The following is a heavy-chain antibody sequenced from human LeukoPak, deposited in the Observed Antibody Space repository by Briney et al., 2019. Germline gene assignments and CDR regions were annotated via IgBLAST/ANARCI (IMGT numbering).Heavy chain of an antibody. CDR1: GFTFDDYG. CDR2: INWNGGST. Sequence: PGGSLRLSCAASGFTFDDYGMSWVRQAPGKGLEWVSGINWNGGSTGYADSVKGRFTIARHDSKNTVNLQMNSLRAEDTAVYFCARGTVFRAFDLWGQGTMVTVSS. CDR3: ARGTVFRAFDL. V-gene: IGHV3-20*04. D-gene: IGHD4-17*01. J-gene: IGHJ3*01.